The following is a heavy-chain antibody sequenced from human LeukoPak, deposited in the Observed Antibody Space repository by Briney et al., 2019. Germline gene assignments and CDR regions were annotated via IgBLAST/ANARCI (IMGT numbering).Heavy chain of an antibody. J-gene: IGHJ4*02. CDR2: IIPIFGTA. V-gene: IGHV1-69*13. Sequence: ASVKVSCKASGGTFSSYAISWVRQAPGQGLEWMGGIIPIFGTANYAQKFQGRVTITADESTSTAYMELSSLRSEDTAVYYCASSGAAAGTFGRYWGQGTLVTVSS. CDR1: GGTFSSYA. CDR3: ASSGAAAGTFGRY. D-gene: IGHD6-13*01.